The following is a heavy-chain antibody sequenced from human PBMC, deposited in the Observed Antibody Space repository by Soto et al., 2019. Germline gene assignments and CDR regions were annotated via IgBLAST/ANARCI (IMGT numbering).Heavy chain of an antibody. CDR2: INPSGGST. Sequence: ASVKVSCKASGYTLTSYYMHWVRQAPGQGLEWMGIINPSGGSTSYAQKFQGRVTMTRDTSTSTVYMELSSLRSEDTAVYYCGIYCSSTSCYLSVPDAFDIWGQGTMVTVSS. CDR1: GYTLTSYY. V-gene: IGHV1-46*03. D-gene: IGHD2-2*01. J-gene: IGHJ3*02. CDR3: GIYCSSTSCYLSVPDAFDI.